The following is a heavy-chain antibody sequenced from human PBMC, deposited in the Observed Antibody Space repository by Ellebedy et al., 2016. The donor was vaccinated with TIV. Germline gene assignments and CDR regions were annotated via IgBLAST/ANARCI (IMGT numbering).Heavy chain of an antibody. J-gene: IGHJ4*02. CDR1: EFTVSNNY. D-gene: IGHD5-18*01. CDR3: TRRYN. CDR2: IYSGDST. Sequence: PGGSLRLSCAASEFTVSNNYMSWVRQPPGKGLEWVSLIYSGDSTYYADAVKGRFTISRDNSKNIVYLQMNSLRVEDTAVYYCTRRYNWGQGTLVTVSS. V-gene: IGHV3-53*03.